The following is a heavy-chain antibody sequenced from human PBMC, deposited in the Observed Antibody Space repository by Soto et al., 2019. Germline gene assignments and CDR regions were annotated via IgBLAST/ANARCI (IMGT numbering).Heavy chain of an antibody. CDR1: GGSISSYY. D-gene: IGHD3-22*01. Sequence: PSETLSLTCTVSGGSISSYYWSWIRQPAGKGLEWIGRIYTSGSTNYNPSLKSRVTMSVDTSKNQFSLKLSSVTAADTAVYYCARDPANYYDSSGSLIALFDYWGQGTLVTSPQ. V-gene: IGHV4-4*07. CDR3: ARDPANYYDSSGSLIALFDY. J-gene: IGHJ4*02. CDR2: IYTSGST.